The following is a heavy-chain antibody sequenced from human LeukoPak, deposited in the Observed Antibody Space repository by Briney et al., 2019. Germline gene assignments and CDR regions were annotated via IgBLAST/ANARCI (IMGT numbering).Heavy chain of an antibody. CDR1: GFSLSSYA. D-gene: IGHD3-10*01. CDR3: AKSNGYGLVDI. J-gene: IGHJ3*02. V-gene: IGHV4-4*02. CDR2: IFYSGST. Sequence: TGGSLRLSCAASGFSLSSYAMSWVRQPPGKGLEWIGNIFYSGSTYYSPSLKSRVTISLDTSRNQFSLKLNSVTAADTAVYYCAKSNGYGLVDIWGQGTMVTVSS.